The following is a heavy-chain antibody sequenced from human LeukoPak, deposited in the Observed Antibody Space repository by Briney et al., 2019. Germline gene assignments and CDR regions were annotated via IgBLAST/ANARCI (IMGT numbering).Heavy chain of an antibody. CDR3: ARDSSTSDIPWGNWFDP. V-gene: IGHV4-59*01. CDR2: IYYSGST. CDR1: GGSISSYY. Sequence: PSETLSLTCTVSGGSISSYYWSWIRHPPGKGLEWIGYIYYSGSTNYNPSLKSRVTISVDTSKNQFSLKLSSVTAADTAVYYCARDSSTSDIPWGNWFDPWGQGTLVTVSS. D-gene: IGHD2-2*01. J-gene: IGHJ5*02.